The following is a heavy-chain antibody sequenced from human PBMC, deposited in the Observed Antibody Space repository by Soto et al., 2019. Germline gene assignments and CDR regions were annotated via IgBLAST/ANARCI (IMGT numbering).Heavy chain of an antibody. D-gene: IGHD6-19*01. Sequence: LSLTCTVSGGSISSYYWSWIRQPPGKGLEWIGYIYYSGSTNYNPSLKSRVTISVDTSKNQFSLKLSSVTAADTAVYYCARAAVVPYYLDYWGQGTLVTVSS. CDR3: ARAAVVPYYLDY. J-gene: IGHJ4*02. V-gene: IGHV4-59*01. CDR2: IYYSGST. CDR1: GGSISSYY.